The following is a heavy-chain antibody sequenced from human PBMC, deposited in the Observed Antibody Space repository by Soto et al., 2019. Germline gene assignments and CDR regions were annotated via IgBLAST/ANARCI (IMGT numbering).Heavy chain of an antibody. Sequence: GESLKISCKGSGYNFTTYWIGWVRQMPGKGLEWMGIIYPGDSDTRYSPSFQGQVTISADKSISTAYLQWSSLKASDTAMYYCARHLGSAPRVFDYWGQGTLVTVSS. J-gene: IGHJ4*02. D-gene: IGHD2-15*01. V-gene: IGHV5-51*01. CDR1: GYNFTTYW. CDR2: IYPGDSDT. CDR3: ARHLGSAPRVFDY.